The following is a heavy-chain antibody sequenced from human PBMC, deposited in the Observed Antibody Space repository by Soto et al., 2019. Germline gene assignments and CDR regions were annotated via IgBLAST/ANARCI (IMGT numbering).Heavy chain of an antibody. D-gene: IGHD5-12*01. CDR2: ISWNSGSI. CDR3: AKEKYSGYDSMGYFDL. Sequence: EVQLVESGGGLVQPGRSLRLSCAASGFTFDDYAMHWVRQAPGKGLEWVSGISWNSGSIGYADSVKGRFTISRDNAKNSLYLQMNSLRAEDTALYYCAKEKYSGYDSMGYFDLWGRGTLVTVSS. CDR1: GFTFDDYA. J-gene: IGHJ2*01. V-gene: IGHV3-9*01.